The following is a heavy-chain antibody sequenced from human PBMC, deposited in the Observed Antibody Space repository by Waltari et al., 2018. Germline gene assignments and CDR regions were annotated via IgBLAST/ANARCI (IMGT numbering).Heavy chain of an antibody. V-gene: IGHV3-30*02. CDR3: AKGLFGGIAPPWFDS. CDR1: GFTFRTLG. CDR2: IRYDGAKK. J-gene: IGHJ5*01. D-gene: IGHD6-13*01. Sequence: QVQLVESGGGVVQPGGSLRLSCTASGFTFRTLGMHWVRQAPGRGLDWVAFIRYDGAKKYYADSVKGRFTISRDNSNSTLYLQMNSLRAADTALYYCAKGLFGGIAPPWFDSRGQGTLVTVSS.